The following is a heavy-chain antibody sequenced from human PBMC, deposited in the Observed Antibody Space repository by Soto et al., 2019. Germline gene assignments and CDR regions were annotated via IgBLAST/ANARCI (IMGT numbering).Heavy chain of an antibody. Sequence: QLQLQESGPGLVKPSETLSLTCTVSGGSISSSSYYWGWIRQPPGKGLEWIGSIYYSGSTYYNPSLKSRVTISVDTSKNQFSLKLSSVTAADTAVYYSARRGTDYIWGSETDYWGQGTLVTVSS. D-gene: IGHD3-16*01. CDR2: IYYSGST. CDR3: ARRGTDYIWGSETDY. J-gene: IGHJ4*02. CDR1: GGSISSSSYY. V-gene: IGHV4-39*01.